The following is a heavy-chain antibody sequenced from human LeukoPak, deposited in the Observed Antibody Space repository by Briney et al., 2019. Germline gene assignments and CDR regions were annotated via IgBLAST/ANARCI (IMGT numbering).Heavy chain of an antibody. D-gene: IGHD1-14*01. V-gene: IGHV4-39*07. CDR3: ARRAVITGFDY. J-gene: IGHJ4*02. CDR1: GGSISSNGYY. Sequence: SETLSLTCTVSGGSISSNGYYWGWIRQPPGKGLEWIGSIYYSGSTYYKPSLKSRVTISVDTSKNQFSLKLSSVTAADTAVYYCARRAVITGFDYWGQGTLVTVSS. CDR2: IYYSGST.